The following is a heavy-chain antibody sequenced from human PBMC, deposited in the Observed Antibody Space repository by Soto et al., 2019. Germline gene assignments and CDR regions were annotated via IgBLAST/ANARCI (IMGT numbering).Heavy chain of an antibody. CDR3: ARDSDAVREDRWYYYYVIDF. CDR2: ISAYNGNT. Sequence: ASVKVSCKASGYTFTSYGISWVRQAPGQGLEWMGWISAYNGNTNYAQKLQGRVTMTTDTSTSTAYMELRSLRSDDTAVYYCARDSDAVREDRWYYYYVIDFWGQGSSVTVSS. J-gene: IGHJ6*02. CDR1: GYTFTSYG. D-gene: IGHD2-15*01. V-gene: IGHV1-18*01.